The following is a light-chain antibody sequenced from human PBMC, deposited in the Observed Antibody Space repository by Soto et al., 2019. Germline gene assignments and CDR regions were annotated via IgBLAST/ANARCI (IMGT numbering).Light chain of an antibody. CDR2: GAS. V-gene: IGKV3-20*01. J-gene: IGKJ1*01. CDR3: HQFGSFPRT. Sequence: EIVMTQSPATLSVSPGERATLSCRASQSVSSNLAWYQQKPGQAPRLLIYGASTRATGIPDRFSGSGSGTDFTLTISRLEPEDFAVYYCHQFGSFPRTFGQGTKV. CDR1: QSVSSN.